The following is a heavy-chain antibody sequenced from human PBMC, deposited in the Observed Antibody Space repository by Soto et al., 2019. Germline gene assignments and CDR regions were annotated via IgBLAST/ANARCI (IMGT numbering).Heavy chain of an antibody. CDR1: GFTFSSYG. Sequence: QVQLVESGGGVVQPGRSLRLSCAASGFTFSSYGMHWVRQAPGKGLEWVAVISYDGSNKYYADSVKGRFTISRDNSKNTLYLQMNSLRAEDTAVYYCAKDTTYAFDIWGQGTMVTVS. J-gene: IGHJ3*02. CDR2: ISYDGSNK. D-gene: IGHD2-2*01. V-gene: IGHV3-30*18. CDR3: AKDTTYAFDI.